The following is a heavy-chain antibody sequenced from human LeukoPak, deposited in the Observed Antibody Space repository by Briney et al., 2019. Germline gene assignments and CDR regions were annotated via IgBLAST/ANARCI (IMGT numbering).Heavy chain of an antibody. Sequence: ASVKVSCKASGYTFTSYGISWVRQAPGQGLEWMGWISAYNGNTNYAQKLQGRVTMTTDTSTSTAYMELRSLRSDDTAVYYCGGSSSRGSFDYWGQGTLVIVSS. CDR3: GGSSSRGSFDY. D-gene: IGHD6-13*01. J-gene: IGHJ4*02. CDR2: ISAYNGNT. V-gene: IGHV1-18*01. CDR1: GYTFTSYG.